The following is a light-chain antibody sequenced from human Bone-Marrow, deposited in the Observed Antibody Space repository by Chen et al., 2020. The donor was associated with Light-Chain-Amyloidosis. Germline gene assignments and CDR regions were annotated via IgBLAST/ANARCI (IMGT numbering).Light chain of an antibody. V-gene: IGLV6-57*01. CDR3: QSYQGSSQGV. J-gene: IGLJ3*02. CDR2: EDD. Sequence: NFMLTQPHSVSESPGKTVLISCTRSSGSMATNYVQWYQQRPGSPPTTVIYEDDQRPSGVPDRFSGSIDRSSNSASLTISGLKTEDEADYYCQSYQGSSQGVFGGGTKLTVL. CDR1: SGSMATNY.